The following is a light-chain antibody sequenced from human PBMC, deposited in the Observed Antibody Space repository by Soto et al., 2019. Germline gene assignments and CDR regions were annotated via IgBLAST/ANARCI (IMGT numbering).Light chain of an antibody. J-gene: IGKJ1*01. CDR2: GAS. CDR3: QQYNTWPWT. Sequence: EIVMTQSPVTLSVSPGERATLSCRASQSVSYNLAWYQKKSGQAPRLLIYGASTRATGIPARVSASGSGTEFTLTISSLQSEDFAVYYCQQYNTWPWTFGQGNQVEIK. V-gene: IGKV3-15*01. CDR1: QSVSYN.